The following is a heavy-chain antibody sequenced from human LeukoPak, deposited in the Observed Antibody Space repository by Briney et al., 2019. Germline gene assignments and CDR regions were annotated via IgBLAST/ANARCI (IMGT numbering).Heavy chain of an antibody. Sequence: GRSLRHSCAASGFTFSSYGMHWVRQAPGKGLEWVAVIWYDGSNKYYADSVKGRFTISRDNSKNMLYLQMNSLRAEDTAVYYCAKDRRIVVVTAMDYWGQGTLVTVSS. CDR3: AKDRRIVVVTAMDY. V-gene: IGHV3-33*06. CDR1: GFTFSSYG. D-gene: IGHD2-21*02. J-gene: IGHJ4*02. CDR2: IWYDGSNK.